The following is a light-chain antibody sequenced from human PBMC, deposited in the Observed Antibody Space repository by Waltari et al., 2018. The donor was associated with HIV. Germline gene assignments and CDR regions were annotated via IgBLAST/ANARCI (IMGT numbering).Light chain of an antibody. Sequence: QSLLTQPPSVSGAPGQRLTISCTGSSSNIGAGYDVHWYQQLPGTAPQPLIYGNTNRPSGVPDRFSGSKSGTSASLAITGLQAEDEADYYCQSLRVFGGGTKLTVL. CDR1: SSNIGAGYD. CDR3: QSLRV. J-gene: IGLJ2*01. CDR2: GNT. V-gene: IGLV1-40*01.